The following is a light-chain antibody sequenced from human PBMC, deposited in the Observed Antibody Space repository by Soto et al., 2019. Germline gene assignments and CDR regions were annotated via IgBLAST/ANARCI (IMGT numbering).Light chain of an antibody. CDR1: SSDVGGYNY. J-gene: IGLJ1*01. V-gene: IGLV2-14*01. CDR2: DVS. CDR3: SSYTSSRTYL. Sequence: QSVLTQPASVSGSPGQSIAISCTGTSSDVGGYNYVSWYQQHPGKAPKLMVYDVSNRPSGVSNRFSGSKSGNTASLTISGLQAEDEAYYYCSSYTSSRTYLFGTGIKVT.